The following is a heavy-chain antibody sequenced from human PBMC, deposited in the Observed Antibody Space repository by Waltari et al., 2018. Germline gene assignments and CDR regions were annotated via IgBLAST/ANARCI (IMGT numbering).Heavy chain of an antibody. Sequence: QVQLVQSGAEVKKPGASVKVSCKASGYPFTSYDITWVRLATGQGPEWMGWMNPNSGNTGYAQKFQGRVTMTRNTSISTAYMELSSLRSEDTAVYYCARGESNWGSRGYYYYYGMDVWGQGTTVTVSS. CDR2: MNPNSGNT. V-gene: IGHV1-8*01. CDR1: GYPFTSYD. D-gene: IGHD7-27*01. CDR3: ARGESNWGSRGYYYYYGMDV. J-gene: IGHJ6*02.